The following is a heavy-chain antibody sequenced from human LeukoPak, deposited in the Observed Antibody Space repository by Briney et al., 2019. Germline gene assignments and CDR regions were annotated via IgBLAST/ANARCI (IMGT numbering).Heavy chain of an antibody. CDR2: SSAYNGNT. D-gene: IGHD3-10*01. CDR1: GYTFTSYG. J-gene: IGHJ5*02. Sequence: ASVKVSCKASGYTFTSYGISWVRRAPGQGLEWMGWSSAYNGNTNYAQKLQGRVTMTTDTSTSTAYMELRSLRSDDTAVYYCARFVRTYGSGSYSLWFDPWGQGTLVTVSS. CDR3: ARFVRTYGSGSYSLWFDP. V-gene: IGHV1-18*01.